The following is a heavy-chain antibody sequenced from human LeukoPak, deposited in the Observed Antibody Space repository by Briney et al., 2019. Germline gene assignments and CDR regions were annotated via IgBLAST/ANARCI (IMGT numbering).Heavy chain of an antibody. J-gene: IGHJ4*02. Sequence: PSETLSLTCAVYGGSFSGYYWSWIRQPPGKGLEWIGEINHSGSTNYNPSLKSRVTISVDTSKNQFSLKLSSVTAADTAVYYCAGGSGGYSYGNFSRAHYFDYWGQGTLVTVSS. CDR2: INHSGST. CDR3: AGGSGGYSYGNFSRAHYFDY. V-gene: IGHV4-34*01. CDR1: GGSFSGYY. D-gene: IGHD5-18*01.